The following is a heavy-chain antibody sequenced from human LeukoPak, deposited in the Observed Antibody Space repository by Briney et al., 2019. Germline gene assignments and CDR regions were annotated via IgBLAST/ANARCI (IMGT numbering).Heavy chain of an antibody. CDR1: GGSISSYY. CDR2: IYYSGST. CDR3: ARRDSSSCIDY. Sequence: PSETLSLTCTVSGGSISSYYWSWIRQPPGKGLDWNGYIYYSGSTNYNPSLKSRVTISVDTSKNQFSLKLSSVTAADTAVYYCARRDSSSCIDYWGQGTLVTVSS. D-gene: IGHD6-13*01. V-gene: IGHV4-59*08. J-gene: IGHJ4*02.